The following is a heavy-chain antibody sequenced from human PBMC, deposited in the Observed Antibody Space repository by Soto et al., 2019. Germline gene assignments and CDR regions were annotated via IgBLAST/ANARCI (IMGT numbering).Heavy chain of an antibody. CDR2: VSHDGRNT. D-gene: IGHD6-19*01. CDR3: AKGGRQWLVTSDFNY. V-gene: IGHV3-30*18. Sequence: GGSLRLSCSASGFTFSNSAMHWVRQAPGKGLEWVAVVSHDGRNTHYADSVKGRFTISRDSSKNTVSLEMTSLRAEDMAVYYCAKGGRQWLVTSDFNYWGQGALVTVSS. CDR1: GFTFSNSA. J-gene: IGHJ4*02.